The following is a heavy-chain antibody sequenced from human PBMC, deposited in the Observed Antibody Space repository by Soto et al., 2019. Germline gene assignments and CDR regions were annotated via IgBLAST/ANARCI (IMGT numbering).Heavy chain of an antibody. V-gene: IGHV1-69*04. Sequence: GASVKVSCKASGGTFSSYTISWVRQAPGQGLEWMGRIIPILGIANYAQKFQGRVTITADKSTSTAYMELSSLRSEDTAVYYCARESRYCSSTSCYGTYYYYMDVWGKGTTVPVSS. CDR1: GGTFSSYT. J-gene: IGHJ6*03. CDR3: ARESRYCSSTSCYGTYYYYMDV. CDR2: IIPILGIA. D-gene: IGHD2-2*01.